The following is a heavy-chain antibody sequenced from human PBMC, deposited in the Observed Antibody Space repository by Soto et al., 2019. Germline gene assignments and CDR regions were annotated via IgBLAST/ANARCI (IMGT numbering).Heavy chain of an antibody. CDR3: AREIKGPSPNWFDP. J-gene: IGHJ5*02. D-gene: IGHD3-16*01. Sequence: SETLSLTCPVSGCSISSGCYYWSWIRQHPGKGLEWIGYIYYSGSTYYNPSLKSRVTISVDTSKNQFSLKLSSVTAADTAVYYCAREIKGPSPNWFDPWGQGTLVTVSS. V-gene: IGHV4-31*03. CDR2: IYYSGST. CDR1: GCSISSGCYY.